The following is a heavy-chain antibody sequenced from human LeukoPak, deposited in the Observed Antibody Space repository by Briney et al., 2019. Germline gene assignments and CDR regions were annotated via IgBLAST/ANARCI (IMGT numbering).Heavy chain of an antibody. J-gene: IGHJ4*02. V-gene: IGHV4-39*01. D-gene: IGHD6-25*01. CDR2: IYYSGST. CDR3: ARRDSSGVVPRWDY. CDR1: GDSIISSSYY. Sequence: PSETLSLTCTVSGDSIISSSYYWGWIRQPPGKGLEWIGSIYYSGSTYYNPSLKSRVTISVDTSKNQFSLKLSSVTAADTAVYYCARRDSSGVVPRWDYWGQGTLVTVSS.